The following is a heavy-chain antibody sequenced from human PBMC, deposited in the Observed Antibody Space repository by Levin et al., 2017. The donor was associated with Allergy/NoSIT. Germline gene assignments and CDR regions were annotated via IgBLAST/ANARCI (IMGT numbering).Heavy chain of an antibody. Sequence: GASVKVSCAASGFTFSSYSMNWVRQAPGKGLEWVSYISSSSSTIYYADSVKGRFTISRDNAKNSLYLQMNSLRDEDTAVYYCGGDSSSWYPSAYWGQGTLVTVSS. CDR2: ISSSSSTI. J-gene: IGHJ4*02. V-gene: IGHV3-48*02. CDR1: GFTFSSYS. D-gene: IGHD6-13*01. CDR3: GGDSSSWYPSAY.